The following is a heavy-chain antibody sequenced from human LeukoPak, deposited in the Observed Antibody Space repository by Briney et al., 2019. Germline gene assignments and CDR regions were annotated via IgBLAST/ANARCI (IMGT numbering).Heavy chain of an antibody. CDR2: IYSGGSI. J-gene: IGHJ2*01. D-gene: IGHD4-17*01. Sequence: GGSLRLSCAASGFTVSSNYMSWVRQAPEKGLEWVSLIYSGGSIYYADSVKGRFTISRDNSKDMVYFQMNSLRAEDTAVYYCARAFYGDYTGPWYFDLWGRGALVTVSS. V-gene: IGHV3-53*01. CDR3: ARAFYGDYTGPWYFDL. CDR1: GFTVSSNY.